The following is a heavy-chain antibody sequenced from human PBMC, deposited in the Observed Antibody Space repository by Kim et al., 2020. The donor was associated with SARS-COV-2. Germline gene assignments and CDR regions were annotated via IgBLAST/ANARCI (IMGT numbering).Heavy chain of an antibody. CDR3: ARGFVRTHPHIVVVSNQWYFDL. CDR1: GFTFSSYS. V-gene: IGHV3-21*01. CDR2: ISSSSSYI. D-gene: IGHD2-21*01. J-gene: IGHJ2*01. Sequence: GGSLRLSCAASGFTFSSYSMNWVRQAPGKGLEWVSSISSSSSYIYYADSVKGRFTISRDNAKNSLYLQMNSLRAEDTAVYYCARGFVRTHPHIVVVSNQWYFDLWGRGTLVTVSS.